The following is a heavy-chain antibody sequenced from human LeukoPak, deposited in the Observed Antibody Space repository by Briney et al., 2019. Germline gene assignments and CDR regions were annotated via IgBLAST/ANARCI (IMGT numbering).Heavy chain of an antibody. D-gene: IGHD6-19*01. CDR1: GFPVSSNF. Sequence: PAGSLTLSCAVSGFPVSSNFMSWVRQAPGKGLQSVSIMFSGGTTDYADSVRGRISNSRDSSQNTVSLQMNSLRVEDTAVYYCARGAGSGWPLDKWGQGTLVTVSS. V-gene: IGHV3-53*01. J-gene: IGHJ4*02. CDR3: ARGAGSGWPLDK. CDR2: MFSGGTT.